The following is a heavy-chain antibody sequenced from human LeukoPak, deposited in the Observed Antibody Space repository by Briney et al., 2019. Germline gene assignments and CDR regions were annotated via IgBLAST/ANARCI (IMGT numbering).Heavy chain of an antibody. CDR2: ISSSGSTI. Sequence: GGSLRLSCAASGFTFSDYYMSWIRQAPGKGLEWVSYISSSGSTIYYADSVKGRFTISRDNAKNSLYLQMNSLRAEDTAVYYCARDQFGDYVWGSYRQEAFDYWGQGTLVTVSS. CDR1: GFTFSDYY. V-gene: IGHV3-11*01. CDR3: ARDQFGDYVWGSYRQEAFDY. D-gene: IGHD3-16*02. J-gene: IGHJ4*02.